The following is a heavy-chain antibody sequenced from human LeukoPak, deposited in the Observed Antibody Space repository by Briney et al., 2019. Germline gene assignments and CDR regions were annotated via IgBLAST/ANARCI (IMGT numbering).Heavy chain of an antibody. CDR1: GFTFSGYA. D-gene: IGHD2-21*02. Sequence: GGSLRLSCAASGFTFSGYAMSWVRQAPGKGLGWGSAISGSGGSTYYADSVKGRFTISRDNSKNTLYLQMNSLRAEDTAVYYCAKGLRIIVVVTAIDYWGQGTLVTVSS. J-gene: IGHJ4*02. CDR2: ISGSGGST. CDR3: AKGLRIIVVVTAIDY. V-gene: IGHV3-23*01.